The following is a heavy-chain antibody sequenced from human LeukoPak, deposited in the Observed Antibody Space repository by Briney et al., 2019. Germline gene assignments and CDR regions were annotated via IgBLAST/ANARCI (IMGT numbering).Heavy chain of an antibody. CDR3: LHTAVLRYFDWLLSDPKYNWCDP. J-gene: IGHJ5*02. CDR1: GFSLSTSGVG. D-gene: IGHD3-9*01. Sequence: SGPSLRKPSQTLALTCTFSGFSLSTSGVGVGLDRHPPRKALGWLALISWDDDKRYIPSLKSTLTITKATSKNQVVRTMSNRKSVDTATNYWLHTAVLRYFDWLLSDPKYNWCDPWGQGTLVTVSS. V-gene: IGHV2-5*02. CDR2: ISWDDDK.